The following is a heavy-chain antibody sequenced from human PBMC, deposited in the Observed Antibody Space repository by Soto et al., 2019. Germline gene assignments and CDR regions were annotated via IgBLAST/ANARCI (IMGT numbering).Heavy chain of an antibody. V-gene: IGHV3-23*01. CDR3: VRGNSGYGNFDY. D-gene: IGHD5-12*01. Sequence: GGSLRFSCAASGFSFVNYAMNWVRQAPGKGLEWVSGLSGSGTSTYYADSVKGRFTISRDNSRDTLFLQIDSLRTEDTAVYYCVRGNSGYGNFDYWGEGTLVTVSS. J-gene: IGHJ4*02. CDR1: GFSFVNYA. CDR2: LSGSGTST.